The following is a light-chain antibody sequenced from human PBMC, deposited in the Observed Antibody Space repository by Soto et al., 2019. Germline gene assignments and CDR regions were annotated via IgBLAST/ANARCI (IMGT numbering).Light chain of an antibody. V-gene: IGKV3-20*01. CDR1: QTVSISD. J-gene: IGKJ2*01. Sequence: EIVLTQSPGTLSLSPGERATLSCRASQTVSISDLAWYQQKPGQAPSLLVYGASSRATGTPDRFRSSGSGTDCTLTISRLEPEDFAVYYCQQYGSSPRTFGQGTKVEIK. CDR2: GAS. CDR3: QQYGSSPRT.